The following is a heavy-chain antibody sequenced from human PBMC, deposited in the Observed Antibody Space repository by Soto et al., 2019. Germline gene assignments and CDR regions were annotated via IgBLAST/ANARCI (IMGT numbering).Heavy chain of an antibody. D-gene: IGHD4-4*01. CDR3: ARGSNPGGGFDY. V-gene: IGHV3-21*01. J-gene: IGHJ4*02. CDR1: GFTFSSYS. Sequence: GGSLRLSCAASGFTFSSYSMNWVRQAPGKGLEWVSSISSSSSYIYYADSVKGRFTISRDNAKNSLYLQMNSLRAEDTAVYYCARGSNPGGGFDYWGQGTLVTVSS. CDR2: ISSSSSYI.